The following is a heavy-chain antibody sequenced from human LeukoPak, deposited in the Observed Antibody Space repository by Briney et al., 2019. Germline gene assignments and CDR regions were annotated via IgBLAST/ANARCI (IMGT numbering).Heavy chain of an antibody. J-gene: IGHJ4*02. Sequence: GASVKVSCKASGYTFTRYYMHWVRQAPGQGLEWMGWINPNSGGTNYAQKFQGRVTMTRDTSISTADTALSGLRADDTAVYDCARVGRRQGLVGWDYFDYWGEGPLVTVSS. V-gene: IGHV1-2*02. CDR2: INPNSGGT. CDR1: GYTFTRYY. CDR3: ARVGRRQGLVGWDYFDY. D-gene: IGHD6-19*01.